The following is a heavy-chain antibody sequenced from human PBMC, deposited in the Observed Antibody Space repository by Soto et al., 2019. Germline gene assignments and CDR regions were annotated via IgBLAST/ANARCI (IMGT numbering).Heavy chain of an antibody. CDR1: GFTFSNYG. J-gene: IGHJ4*02. CDR3: GRHDGSGYLNY. V-gene: IGHV3-33*01. Sequence: VQLVESGGGVVQPGRSLRLSCAASGFTFSNYGMHWVRQAPGKGLEWVAVTWHDGSKKYYVDSVKGRFTISRDNSKNTLYLQMNSLRAEDTAVYYCGRHDGSGYLNYWGQGTLVTVSS. D-gene: IGHD3-22*01. CDR2: TWHDGSKK.